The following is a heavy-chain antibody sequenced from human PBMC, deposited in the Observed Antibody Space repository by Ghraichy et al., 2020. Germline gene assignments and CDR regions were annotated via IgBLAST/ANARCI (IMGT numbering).Heavy chain of an antibody. CDR1: GGSISSGGYY. V-gene: IGHV4-31*03. CDR3: ARGAEPLRLDY. CDR2: IFDSGSP. Sequence: SETLSLTCTVSGGSISSGGYYWSWIRQHPGKGLEYIGYIFDSGSPYYNPSLKRRVTISGDTSKNQFSLRLSSVTAADTAVYYCARGAEPLRLDYWGQGTLVT. D-gene: IGHD6-25*01. J-gene: IGHJ4*02.